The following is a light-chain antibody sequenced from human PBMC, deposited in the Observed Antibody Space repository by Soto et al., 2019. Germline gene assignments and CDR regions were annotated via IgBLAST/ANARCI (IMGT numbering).Light chain of an antibody. CDR2: GAS. CDR3: QQYNNWPPYT. CDR1: QSVNNN. Sequence: ERILPQSPASLSVSPGESDTLSCRASQSVNNNLAGYKQKRCQAPRRLIYGASTRATGIPGRFRGSGSGTEFTLTIPSRQSEDLAVYFCQQYNNWPPYTFGQRTKLEIK. V-gene: IGKV3-15*01. J-gene: IGKJ2*01.